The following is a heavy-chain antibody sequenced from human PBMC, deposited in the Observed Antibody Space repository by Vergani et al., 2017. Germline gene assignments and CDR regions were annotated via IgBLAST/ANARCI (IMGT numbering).Heavy chain of an antibody. V-gene: IGHV4-39*07. CDR1: GGSISSSSYY. CDR2: IYYSGST. Sequence: QLQLQESGPGLVKPSETLSLTCTVSGGSISSSSYYWGWIRQPPGKGLEWIGSIYYSGSTYYNPSLKSRVTISVDTSKNQSSLKLSSVTAADTAVYYCARSAYSSGWWSYNWFDPWGQGTLVTVSS. CDR3: ARSAYSSGWWSYNWFDP. D-gene: IGHD6-19*01. J-gene: IGHJ5*02.